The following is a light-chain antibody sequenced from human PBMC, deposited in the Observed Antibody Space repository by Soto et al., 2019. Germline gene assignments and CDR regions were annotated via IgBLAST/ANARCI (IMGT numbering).Light chain of an antibody. V-gene: IGLV8-61*01. CDR3: VLYLGTGIWV. CDR2: STN. CDR1: SGSVSTNNF. J-gene: IGLJ2*01. Sequence: QAVVTQEPSFSVSPGGTVTLTCGLTSGSVSTNNFPGWYQQTPGQAPRTLIYSTNTRSSGVPDRFSGSIVGNKAALTITGAQADDESDYYCVLYLGTGIWVFGGGTQLTVL.